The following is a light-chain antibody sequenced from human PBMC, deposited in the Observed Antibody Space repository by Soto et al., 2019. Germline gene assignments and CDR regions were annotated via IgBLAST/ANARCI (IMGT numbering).Light chain of an antibody. J-gene: IGKJ4*01. CDR1: QSINRW. V-gene: IGKV1-5*03. CDR3: EDYSSLSGLT. CDR2: EAS. Sequence: DIQMTQSPCTLSASVGDRVTITCGASQSINRWLAWYQQKPGKAPKLLIYEASNLKSGVPSRFSGSGSATEFTLTISSLQPDDFGTHYCEDYSSLSGLTLGGGTKVDIK.